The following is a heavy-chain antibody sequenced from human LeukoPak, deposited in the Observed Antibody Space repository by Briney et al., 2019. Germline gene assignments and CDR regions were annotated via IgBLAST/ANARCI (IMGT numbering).Heavy chain of an antibody. D-gene: IGHD3-3*01. CDR3: AADRFSIFGVVITPKNYYGMDV. Sequence: ASVKVSCKVSGDTLTEFAMHWVRQAPGKGLEWMGGFDPEDGETIYAQKFQGRVIMSEDTSTDTAYMELSSQRSEDTAVYYCAADRFSIFGVVITPKNYYGMDVWGQGTTVTVSS. CDR2: FDPEDGET. J-gene: IGHJ6*02. V-gene: IGHV1-24*01. CDR1: GDTLTEFA.